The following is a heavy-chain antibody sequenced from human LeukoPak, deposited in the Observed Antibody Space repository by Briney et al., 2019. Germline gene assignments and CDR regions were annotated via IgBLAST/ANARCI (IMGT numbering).Heavy chain of an antibody. CDR1: GYTFTGYY. CDR2: INPNSGGT. CDR3: ARDSSYCSGGSCYDY. J-gene: IGHJ4*02. V-gene: IGHV1-2*04. Sequence: GASVKVSCKASGYTFTGYYMHWVRQAPGQGLEWMGWINPNSGGTNYAQKFQGWVTMTRDTSISTAYMELSRLRSDDTAVYYCARDSSYCSGGSCYDYWGQGTLVTVSS. D-gene: IGHD2-15*01.